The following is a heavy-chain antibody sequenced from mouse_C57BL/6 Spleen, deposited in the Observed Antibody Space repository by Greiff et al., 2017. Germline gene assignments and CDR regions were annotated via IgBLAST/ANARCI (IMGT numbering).Heavy chain of an antibody. D-gene: IGHD2-4*01. Sequence: QVQLKQSGAELVRPGASVTLSCKASGYTFTDYEMHWVKQTPVHGLEWIGAIDPETGGTAYNQKFKGTAILTADKSSSTAYMELRSLTSEDSAVYYCTRFDYDAFAYWGQGTLVTVSA. V-gene: IGHV1-15*01. CDR1: GYTFTDYE. J-gene: IGHJ3*01. CDR2: IDPETGGT. CDR3: TRFDYDAFAY.